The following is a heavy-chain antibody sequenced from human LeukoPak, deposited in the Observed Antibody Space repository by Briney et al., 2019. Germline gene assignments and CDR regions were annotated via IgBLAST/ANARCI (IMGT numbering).Heavy chain of an antibody. V-gene: IGHV3-15*01. J-gene: IGHJ4*02. Sequence: GGSLRLSCAASGFTFSNAWMSWVRQSPGTGLEWVGRIKREGDDGTIDYAAPVKGRLSISRDDSKNTLYLQMNSLKSEDTAVYYCTAGTGRSDFDYWGQGTLVTVSS. CDR3: TAGTGRSDFDY. D-gene: IGHD3/OR15-3a*01. CDR1: GFTFSNAW. CDR2: IKREGDDGTI.